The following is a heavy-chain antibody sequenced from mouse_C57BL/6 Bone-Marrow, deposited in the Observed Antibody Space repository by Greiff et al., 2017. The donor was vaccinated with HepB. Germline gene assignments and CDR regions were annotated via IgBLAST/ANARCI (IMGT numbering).Heavy chain of an antibody. D-gene: IGHD1-1*01. CDR3: ARNFLYYYGSSFYAMDY. J-gene: IGHJ4*01. CDR2: IWSGGST. CDR1: GFSLTSYG. V-gene: IGHV2-2*01. Sequence: FQLQQSGPGLVQPSQSLSITCTVSGFSLTSYGVHWVRQSPGKGLEWLGVIWSGGSTDYNAAFISRLSISKDNSKSQVFFKMNSLQADDTAIYYCARNFLYYYGSSFYAMDYWGQGTSVTVSS.